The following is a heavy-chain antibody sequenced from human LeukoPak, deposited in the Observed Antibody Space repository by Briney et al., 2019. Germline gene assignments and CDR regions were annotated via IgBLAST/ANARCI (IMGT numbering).Heavy chain of an antibody. Sequence: PRGSPSLFCAASGFTFSSYEMNWVCQAPGKGLEWVSYISSTGTTTHYADSVKGRFTISRDNAKKSLYLQMNSLGAEDTAVYYCARGGLGSAFDNWGEGTLLSVSS. CDR2: ISSTGTTT. V-gene: IGHV3-48*03. CDR1: GFTFSSYE. CDR3: ARGGLGSAFDN. D-gene: IGHD6-19*01. J-gene: IGHJ4*02.